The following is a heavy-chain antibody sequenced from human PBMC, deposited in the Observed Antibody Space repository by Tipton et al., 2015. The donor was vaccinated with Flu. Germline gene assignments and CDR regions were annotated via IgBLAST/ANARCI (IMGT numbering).Heavy chain of an antibody. D-gene: IGHD7-27*01. CDR1: GGSMSNNF. J-gene: IGHJ3*02. Sequence: TLSLTCTVSGGSMSNNFWSWFRQPAEKGLEWIGRIYASGVINYNPSPKSRVTMSIDTSKNQFSLRLSSVTAADTAVYYCARDPHKLGGESDAFDIWGQGTMVTVSS. CDR3: ARDPHKLGGESDAFDI. CDR2: IYASGVI. V-gene: IGHV4-4*07.